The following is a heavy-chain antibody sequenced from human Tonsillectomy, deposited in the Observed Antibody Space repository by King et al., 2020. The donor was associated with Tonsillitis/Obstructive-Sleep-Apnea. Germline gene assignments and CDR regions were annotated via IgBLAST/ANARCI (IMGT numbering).Heavy chain of an antibody. CDR3: ACDYGDFGLDY. D-gene: IGHD4-17*01. V-gene: IGHV3-23*01. Sequence: VQLLESGGGLVQPGGSLRLSCAASGFTFSSFAMNWVRQAPGKGLEWVSTISSSGGSTYYADSVKGRFTISRDNSKSTLYLQMNSLRAEDTALYYCACDYGDFGLDYWGPGTLVTVSS. CDR1: GFTFSSFA. CDR2: ISSSGGST. J-gene: IGHJ4*02.